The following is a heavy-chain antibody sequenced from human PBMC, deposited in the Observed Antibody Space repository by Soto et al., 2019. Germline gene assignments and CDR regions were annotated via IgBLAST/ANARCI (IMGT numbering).Heavy chain of an antibody. CDR3: ARERKVIAASCFDP. V-gene: IGHV1-2*04. CDR2: INPNSGGT. Sequence: GASVKVSCKASGYTFTGYYMHWVRQAPGQGLEWMGWINPNSGGTNYAQKFQGWVTMTRDTSISTAYMELSRLRSDDTAVYYCARERKVIAASCFDPWGQGTLVTVSS. J-gene: IGHJ5*02. D-gene: IGHD6-6*01. CDR1: GYTFTGYY.